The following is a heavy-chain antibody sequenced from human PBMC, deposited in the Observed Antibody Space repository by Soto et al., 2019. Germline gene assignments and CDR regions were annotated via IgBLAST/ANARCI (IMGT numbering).Heavy chain of an antibody. CDR1: GGTFSSYA. J-gene: IGHJ4*02. V-gene: IGHV1-69*13. Sequence: SVKVSCKASGGTFSSYAISWVRQAPGQGLEWMGGIIPIFGTANYAQKFQGRVTITADESTSTAYMELSSLRSEDTAVYYCATLAVAGTGYFDYWGQGTLVTVSS. CDR2: IIPIFGTA. D-gene: IGHD6-19*01. CDR3: ATLAVAGTGYFDY.